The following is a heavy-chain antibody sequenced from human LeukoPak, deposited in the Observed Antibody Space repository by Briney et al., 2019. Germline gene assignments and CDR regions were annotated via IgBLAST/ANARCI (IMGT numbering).Heavy chain of an antibody. CDR3: ARDQGLKWNYDFFDY. J-gene: IGHJ4*01. Sequence: SETLSLTCTVSGGSISSHYWSWIRQAAGKGLEWIGRIYISGSTNYNPSLKSRVTLSLDSSKNQISLRLSSVTAADTAVYYCARDQGLKWNYDFFDYWGHGNLVTVSS. CDR2: IYISGST. V-gene: IGHV4-4*07. D-gene: IGHD1-7*01. CDR1: GGSISSHY.